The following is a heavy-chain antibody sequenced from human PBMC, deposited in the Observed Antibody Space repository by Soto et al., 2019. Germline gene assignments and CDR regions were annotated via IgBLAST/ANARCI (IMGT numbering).Heavy chain of an antibody. D-gene: IGHD2-2*01. CDR1: GFIFAIYA. CDR3: AKNGPAYQDAFDS. Sequence: GGSVRLSCSGSGFIFAIYAMSWVRQAPGKGLEWVSVISGSAGTTDYAGSVTGRFTISRDNSKNTLYLHMNRLKGEETAVYYCAKNGPAYQDAFDSWGQGTMVTVSS. J-gene: IGHJ3*01. V-gene: IGHV3-23*01. CDR2: ISGSAGTT.